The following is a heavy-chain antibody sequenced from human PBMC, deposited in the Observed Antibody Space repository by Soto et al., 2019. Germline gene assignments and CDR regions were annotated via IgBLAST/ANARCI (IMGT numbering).Heavy chain of an antibody. CDR2: MSYDGSDT. J-gene: IGHJ4*02. CDR1: GFIFSNNG. CDR3: TIVRVADSALDH. Sequence: PGGSLRLSCVVSGFIFSNNGVHWVRQTPGKGLEWVAFMSYDGSDTFYADSVKGRFTISRDNSKNTLFLHMSNLRAEDTAMYYCTIVRVADSALDHWGQGTLVTVSS. V-gene: IGHV3-30*02. D-gene: IGHD3-10*02.